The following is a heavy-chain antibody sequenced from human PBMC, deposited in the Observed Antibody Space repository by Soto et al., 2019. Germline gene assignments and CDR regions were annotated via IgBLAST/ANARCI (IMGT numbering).Heavy chain of an antibody. CDR1: GFTFSSYV. J-gene: IGHJ4*02. Sequence: GGSLRLSCAASGFTFSSYVMHWVRQAPGKGLEWVAVIWYDGSNKYYADSVKGRFTISRDNSKNTLYLQMNSLRAEDTAVYYCARENGYGDYSYYFDYWGQGTLVTVSS. CDR2: IWYDGSNK. D-gene: IGHD4-17*01. V-gene: IGHV3-33*01. CDR3: ARENGYGDYSYYFDY.